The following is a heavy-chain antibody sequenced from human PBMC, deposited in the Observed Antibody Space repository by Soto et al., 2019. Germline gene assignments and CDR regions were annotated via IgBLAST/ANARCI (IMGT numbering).Heavy chain of an antibody. CDR3: ARGRYCLTGRCFPDWFDS. J-gene: IGHJ5*01. D-gene: IGHD7-27*01. CDR1: GDSISNLDYF. CDR2: IYKSATT. V-gene: IGHV4-30-4*01. Sequence: SETLSLTCSVSGDSISNLDYFWAWIRQPPGQALEYIGYIYKSATTYYNPSFESRVAISVDTSKSQFSLNVTSVTAADTAVYFCARGRYCLTGRCFPDWFDSWGQGALVTVSS.